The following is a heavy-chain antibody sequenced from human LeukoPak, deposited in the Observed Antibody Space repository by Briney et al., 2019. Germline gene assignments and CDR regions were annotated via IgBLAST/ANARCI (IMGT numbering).Heavy chain of an antibody. CDR1: GFTFSSYA. CDR2: IESKTDGGTT. Sequence: PGGSLRLSCAASGFTFSSYAMSWVRQAPGKGLEWVGRIESKTDGGTTDYAAPVKGRFTISRDDSKNTLYLQMNSLKTEDTAVYYCTTVGWDYPDAFDIWGQGTMVTVSS. V-gene: IGHV3-15*04. J-gene: IGHJ3*02. CDR3: TTVGWDYPDAFDI. D-gene: IGHD1-7*01.